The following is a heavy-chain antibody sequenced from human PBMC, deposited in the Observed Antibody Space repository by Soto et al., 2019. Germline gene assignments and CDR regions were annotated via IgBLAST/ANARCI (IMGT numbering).Heavy chain of an antibody. CDR3: ASGTTVTTPF. D-gene: IGHD4-17*01. Sequence: KPSETLSLTCTVSGGSVSSGSYYWSWIRQPPGKGLEWIGYIYYSGSTNYNPSLKSRVTISVDTSKNQFSLKLSSVTAADTAVYYCASGTTVTTPFWGQGTLVTVSS. J-gene: IGHJ4*02. CDR1: GGSVSSGSYY. CDR2: IYYSGST. V-gene: IGHV4-61*01.